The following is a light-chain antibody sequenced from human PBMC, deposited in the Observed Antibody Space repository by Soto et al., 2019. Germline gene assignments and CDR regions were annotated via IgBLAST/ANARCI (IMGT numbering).Light chain of an antibody. V-gene: IGLV2-14*01. CDR3: SSYASGGNYV. CDR2: DVS. Sequence: QSVLPQPASVSGSPGQSVAISCTGTSSDVAAYNFVSWYQQHPGKAPKLMVFDVSNRPSGVSDRFSGSKSGNTASLTISGLQAEDEADYFCSSYASGGNYVFGTGTKLTVL. J-gene: IGLJ1*01. CDR1: SSDVAAYNF.